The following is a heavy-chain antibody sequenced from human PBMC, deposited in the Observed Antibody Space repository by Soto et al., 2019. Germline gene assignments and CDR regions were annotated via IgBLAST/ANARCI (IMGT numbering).Heavy chain of an antibody. D-gene: IGHD6-13*01. CDR1: GYTFTSYG. Sequence: QVQLVQSGAEVKKPGASVKVSCKASGYTFTSYGFSWVRQAPGQGLEWMGWISAYNGNTNYAQKVQGRVTMTTDTSTSTAYRELRSLRSDDTAVYYCASFSIAAADPYGMDVWGQGTTVTVSS. V-gene: IGHV1-18*01. CDR2: ISAYNGNT. CDR3: ASFSIAAADPYGMDV. J-gene: IGHJ6*02.